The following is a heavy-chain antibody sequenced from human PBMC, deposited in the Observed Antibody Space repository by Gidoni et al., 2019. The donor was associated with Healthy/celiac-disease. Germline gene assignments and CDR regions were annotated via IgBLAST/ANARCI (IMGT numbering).Heavy chain of an antibody. CDR3: ARGARSRPKI. CDR2: MNPNSGTT. Sequence: QVQLVQSGAEVKKPGASVTVSCTASGYTFTSYDITWVRQGTGQGLEWMGWMNPNSGTTGYAQKFKGRVNMTRNTSISTAYMELSSLRSEDTAVYYCARGARSRPKIWGQGTMVTVSS. V-gene: IGHV1-8*01. CDR1: GYTFTSYD. J-gene: IGHJ3*02.